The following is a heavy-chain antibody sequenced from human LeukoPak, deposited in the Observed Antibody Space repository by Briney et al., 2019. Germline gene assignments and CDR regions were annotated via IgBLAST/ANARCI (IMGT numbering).Heavy chain of an antibody. V-gene: IGHV4-39*07. J-gene: IGHJ6*02. Sequence: SETLSLTCAVSGGSISSSSYYWGWVRQPPGKGRGWIGSIYYSGSTYYNPSLKSRVTISVDTSKNQFSLKLSSVTAADTAVYYCARVATSYYYYYGMDVWGQGTTVTVSS. CDR3: ARVATSYYYYYGMDV. CDR2: IYYSGST. CDR1: GGSISSSSYY. D-gene: IGHD5-12*01.